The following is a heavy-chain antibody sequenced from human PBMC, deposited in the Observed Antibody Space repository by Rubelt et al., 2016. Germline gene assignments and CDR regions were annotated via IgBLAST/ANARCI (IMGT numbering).Heavy chain of an antibody. Sequence: QVQLVQSGAEVKKPGSSVKVSCKASGGTFSSYAISWVRQAPGQGLEWMGWISAYNGNTNYAQKFQGRVTITADESTSTAYMELSSLSAEDTAVYYCAREEGLTIFGHYGMDVWGQGTTVTVSS. CDR3: AREEGLTIFGHYGMDV. CDR1: GGTFSSYA. D-gene: IGHD3-3*01. V-gene: IGHV1-69*11. CDR2: ISAYNGNT. J-gene: IGHJ6*02.